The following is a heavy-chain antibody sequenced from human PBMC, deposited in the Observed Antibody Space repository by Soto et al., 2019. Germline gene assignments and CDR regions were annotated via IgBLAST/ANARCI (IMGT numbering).Heavy chain of an antibody. CDR3: ARDSGPDDAFDI. CDR2: IWYDGSNK. Sequence: GGSLRLSCAASGFTFSSYGMHWVRQAPGKGLEWVAVIWYDGSNKYYADSVKGRFTISRDNSKNTLYLQMNSLRAEDTAVYYCARDSGPDDAFDIWGQGTMVTVSS. J-gene: IGHJ3*02. V-gene: IGHV3-33*01. D-gene: IGHD6-25*01. CDR1: GFTFSSYG.